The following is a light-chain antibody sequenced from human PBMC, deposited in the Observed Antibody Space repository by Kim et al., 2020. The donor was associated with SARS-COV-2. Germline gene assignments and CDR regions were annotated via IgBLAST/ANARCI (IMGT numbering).Light chain of an antibody. CDR1: QSISRY. CDR3: QQRDNWPLA. CDR2: DAS. J-gene: IGKJ4*01. V-gene: IGKV3-11*01. Sequence: EVVLTQSPTILSLSLGERATLSCRASQSISRYLAWYQQKPGQAPRLLIYDASTRATGIPARFSGRGSGTDFTLTISSLEPEDFAVYYCQQRDNWPLAFGGGTKVDIK.